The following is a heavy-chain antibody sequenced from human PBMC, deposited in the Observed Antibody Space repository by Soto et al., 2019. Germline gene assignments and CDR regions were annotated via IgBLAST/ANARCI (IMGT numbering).Heavy chain of an antibody. V-gene: IGHV1-69*13. CDR1: GGTFSSYA. Sequence: GASVKVSCKASGGTFSSYAISWVRQAPGQGLEWMGGIIPIFGTANYAQKFQGRVTITADESTGTAYMELSSLRSEDTAVYYCARIYGSGSYRWFDPWGQGTLVTAPQ. D-gene: IGHD3-10*01. CDR3: ARIYGSGSYRWFDP. J-gene: IGHJ5*02. CDR2: IIPIFGTA.